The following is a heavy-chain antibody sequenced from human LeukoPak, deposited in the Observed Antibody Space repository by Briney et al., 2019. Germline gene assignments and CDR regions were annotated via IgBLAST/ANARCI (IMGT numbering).Heavy chain of an antibody. CDR3: ARESPGDSSGSALDYFDY. V-gene: IGHV1-46*01. CDR1: GYTFTSYY. D-gene: IGHD3-22*01. Sequence: GASVKVSCKASGYTFTSYYMHWVRQAPGQGLEWMGIINPSGGSTSYAQKFQGRVTMTRDTSTSTVYMELSSLRSEDTAVYYCARESPGDSSGSALDYFDYWGQGTLVTVSS. J-gene: IGHJ4*02. CDR2: INPSGGST.